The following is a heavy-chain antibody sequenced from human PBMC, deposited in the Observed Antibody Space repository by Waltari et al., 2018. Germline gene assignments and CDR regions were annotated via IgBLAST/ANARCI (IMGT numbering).Heavy chain of an antibody. V-gene: IGHV1-2*06. Sequence: QVQLVQSGAEVKKPGASVQVSCKASGYTFTGYYMHWVQPPPGQGLELMGRINPNSGGTNYAQKFQGRVTMTRDTSISTAYMELSRLRSDDTAVYYCARLGTTVTTDYYYYGMDVWGQGTTVTVSS. J-gene: IGHJ6*02. CDR2: INPNSGGT. CDR1: GYTFTGYY. CDR3: ARLGTTVTTDYYYYGMDV. D-gene: IGHD4-17*01.